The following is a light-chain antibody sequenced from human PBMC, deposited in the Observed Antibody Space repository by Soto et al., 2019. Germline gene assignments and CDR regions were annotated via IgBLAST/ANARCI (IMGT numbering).Light chain of an antibody. CDR2: GNT. V-gene: IGLV1-40*01. Sequence: QSVLTQPPSVSGAPGQRVTISCTGSSSNIGANYDVHWYQHRPGTAPKLLIFGNTNRPSGVPDRFSGSKSSTSASLAITGLQAEDEGDYYCQSYDSTLSARYVFGTGTKVTVL. J-gene: IGLJ1*01. CDR1: SSNIGANYD. CDR3: QSYDSTLSARYV.